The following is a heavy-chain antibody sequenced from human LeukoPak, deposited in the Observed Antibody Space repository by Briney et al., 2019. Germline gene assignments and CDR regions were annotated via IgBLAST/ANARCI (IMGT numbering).Heavy chain of an antibody. CDR2: ISAYNGNT. CDR1: GYTFTSYG. V-gene: IGHV1-18*01. Sequence: GASVKVSCKASGYTFTSYGISWVRQAPGQGLEWMGWISAYNGNTNYPQKLQGRVTMTTDTSTSTAYMELRSLRSDDTAVYYCARDRVTTHSYYYGMDVWGQGTTVTVSS. J-gene: IGHJ6*02. CDR3: ARDRVTTHSYYYGMDV. D-gene: IGHD4-17*01.